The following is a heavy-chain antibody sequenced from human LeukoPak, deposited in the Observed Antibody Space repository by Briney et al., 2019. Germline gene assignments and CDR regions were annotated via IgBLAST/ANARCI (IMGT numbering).Heavy chain of an antibody. D-gene: IGHD6-13*01. CDR1: GFTFSSYS. Sequence: RGSLRLSCAASGFTFSSYSMNWVRQAPGKGLEWVSSISSSSSYIYYADSVKGRFTISRDNAKNSLYLQMNSLRAEDTAVYYCARDSGIAAAGSFDYWGQGTLVTVSS. V-gene: IGHV3-21*01. CDR2: ISSSSSYI. J-gene: IGHJ4*02. CDR3: ARDSGIAAAGSFDY.